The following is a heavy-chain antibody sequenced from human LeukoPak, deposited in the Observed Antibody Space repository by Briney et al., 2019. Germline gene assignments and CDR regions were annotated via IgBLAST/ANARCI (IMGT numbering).Heavy chain of an antibody. CDR1: EFTLSSYW. CDR3: AKDRYSYAFEYSDS. D-gene: IGHD5-18*01. CDR2: ISNDGSKK. J-gene: IGHJ4*02. V-gene: IGHV3-30*18. Sequence: GGSLRLSCAASEFTLSSYWMAWVRQAPGKGLEWVAVISNDGSKKYYADSVKGRFTISRDNSKNTLSLQVSSLRTEDTAVYYCAKDRYSYAFEYSDSWGQGTLVTVSS.